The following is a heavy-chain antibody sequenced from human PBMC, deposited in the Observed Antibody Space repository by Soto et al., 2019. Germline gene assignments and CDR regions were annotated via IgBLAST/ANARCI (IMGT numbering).Heavy chain of an antibody. J-gene: IGHJ6*02. CDR2: IIPIFGTA. V-gene: IGHV1-69*13. Sequence: SVKVSCKASGGTFSSYAISWVRQSPVQGLEWMGGIIPIFGTANYGQKFQGRVTITADESTSTAYMELSSLRSEETAVYYCARDLGYSGYDSDYYYRMDVWGQGTTVTVSS. D-gene: IGHD5-12*01. CDR1: GGTFSSYA. CDR3: ARDLGYSGYDSDYYYRMDV.